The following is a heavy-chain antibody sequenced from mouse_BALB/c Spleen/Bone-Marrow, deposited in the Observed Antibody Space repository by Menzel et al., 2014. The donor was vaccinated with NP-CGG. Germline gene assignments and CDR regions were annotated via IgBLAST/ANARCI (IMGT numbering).Heavy chain of an antibody. CDR1: GFNIKDTY. V-gene: IGHV14-3*02. J-gene: IGHJ1*01. CDR3: ATYRYGWSFDF. CDR2: IDPAIFT. Sequence: VQLKHSGAELVKPGASVKLSCTASGFNIKDTYLHWVKQRPEQGLDWIGRIDPAIFTKYDPKFQGKATITADTSSNTAYLHLRTLTSEDTSVCYCATYRYGWSFDFWGEGTTVTVSS. D-gene: IGHD2-14*01.